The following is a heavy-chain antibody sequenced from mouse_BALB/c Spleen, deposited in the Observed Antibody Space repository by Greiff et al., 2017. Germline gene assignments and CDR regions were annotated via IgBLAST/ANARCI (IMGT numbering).Heavy chain of an antibody. V-gene: IGHV1-87*01. J-gene: IGHJ4*01. CDR2: IYPGDGDT. D-gene: IGHD1-1*01. CDR3: ARLAATVVARAMDY. Sequence: VQLQQSGAELARPGASVKLSCKASGYTFTSYWMQWVKQRPGQGLEWIGAIYPGDGDTRYTQKFKGKATLTADKSSSTAYMQLSSLASEDSAVYYCARLAATVVARAMDYWGQGTSVTVSS. CDR1: GYTFTSYW.